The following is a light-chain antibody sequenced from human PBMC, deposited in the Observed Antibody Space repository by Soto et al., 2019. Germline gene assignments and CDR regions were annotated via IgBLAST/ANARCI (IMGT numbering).Light chain of an antibody. CDR3: QQYGGSPPKYT. CDR1: QSVSSTS. J-gene: IGKJ2*01. CDR2: DAS. Sequence: EIVLTQSPGTLSLSPGERAALSCRASQSVSSTSLAWYQQKPGQAPRLLIYDASSRATDIPDRFSGSGSGTDFTLTISRLEPEDFAVYDCQQYGGSPPKYTFGQGTKLEIK. V-gene: IGKV3-20*01.